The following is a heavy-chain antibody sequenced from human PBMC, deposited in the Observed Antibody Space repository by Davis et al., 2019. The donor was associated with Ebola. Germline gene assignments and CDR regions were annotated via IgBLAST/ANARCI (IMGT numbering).Heavy chain of an antibody. J-gene: IGHJ4*02. Sequence: GESLKISCAASGFTFSSYSMNWVRQAPGKGLEWVSSISSSSSYIYYADSVKGRFTISRDNAKNSLYLQMNSPRAEDTAVYYCARIVVVIATAHFDYWGQGTLVTVSS. CDR3: ARIVVVIATAHFDY. CDR2: ISSSSSYI. V-gene: IGHV3-21*01. CDR1: GFTFSSYS. D-gene: IGHD2-21*01.